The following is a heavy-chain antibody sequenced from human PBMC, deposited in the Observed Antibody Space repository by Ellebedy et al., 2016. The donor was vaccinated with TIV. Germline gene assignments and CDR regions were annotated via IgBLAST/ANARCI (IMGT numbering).Heavy chain of an antibody. CDR1: GFSFRMYD. Sequence: GGSLRLSXAASGFSFRMYDMGWVRQVPGKGLEWVSGISGSGSSTHYADSVKGRFTISRDKSKNTVSLQMNSLRAEDTALYYCARETRGYAGIFDYWGQGTLVTASS. D-gene: IGHD2-15*01. CDR3: ARETRGYAGIFDY. J-gene: IGHJ4*02. CDR2: ISGSGSST. V-gene: IGHV3-23*01.